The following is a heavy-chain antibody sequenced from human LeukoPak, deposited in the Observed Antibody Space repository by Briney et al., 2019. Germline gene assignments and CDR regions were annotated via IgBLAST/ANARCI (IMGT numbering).Heavy chain of an antibody. Sequence: SETLSLTYAVYGGSFSGYYWSWIRQPPGKGLEWIGEINHSGSTNYNPSLKSRVTISVDTSKNQFSLKLSSVTAADTAVYYCARGGLIAAAGPHYYYYMDVWGKGTTVTVSS. CDR1: GGSFSGYY. J-gene: IGHJ6*03. CDR2: INHSGST. D-gene: IGHD6-13*01. CDR3: ARGGLIAAAGPHYYYYMDV. V-gene: IGHV4-34*01.